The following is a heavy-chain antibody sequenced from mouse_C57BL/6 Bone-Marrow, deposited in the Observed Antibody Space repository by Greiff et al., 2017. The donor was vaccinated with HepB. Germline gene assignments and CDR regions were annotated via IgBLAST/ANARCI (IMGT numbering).Heavy chain of an antibody. J-gene: IGHJ4*01. CDR3: ARRGAMDY. CDR1: GYAFSSSW. V-gene: IGHV1-80*01. Sequence: QVQLQQSGAELVKPGASVKISCKASGYAFSSSWMNWVKQRPGKGLEWIGQIYPGDGDTNYNGKFKGKATLTADKSSSTAYMQLSSLTSEDSAVYYCARRGAMDYWGQGTSVTVSS. CDR2: IYPGDGDT.